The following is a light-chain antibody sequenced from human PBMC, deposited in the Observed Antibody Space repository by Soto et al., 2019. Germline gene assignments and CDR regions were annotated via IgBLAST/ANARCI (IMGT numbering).Light chain of an antibody. V-gene: IGKV3-20*01. Sequence: EIVLTQSPGTLSLSPGERATLSCRASQSVNGNYLTWYQQKPGQAPRLLIYGASTRATGTPDRFSGSGSGTDFTLTISRLEPEDFAVYYCQQYGSSFRYTFGQVTKLEIK. CDR3: QQYGSSFRYT. CDR1: QSVNGNY. J-gene: IGKJ2*01. CDR2: GAS.